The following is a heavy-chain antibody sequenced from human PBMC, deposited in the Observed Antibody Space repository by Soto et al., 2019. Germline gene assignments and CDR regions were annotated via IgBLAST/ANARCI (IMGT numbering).Heavy chain of an antibody. J-gene: IGHJ4*02. CDR1: GFTFSTYT. V-gene: IGHV3-48*01. Sequence: GGSLRLSCAASGFTFSTYTMSWVRQAPGKGLEWVSYITSSSITIYYADSLKGRFTISRDNAKSSLYLQMNSLRADDTAVYYCARDICSGGSCYGGFDLWGQGSLVTVSS. D-gene: IGHD2-15*01. CDR3: ARDICSGGSCYGGFDL. CDR2: ITSSSITI.